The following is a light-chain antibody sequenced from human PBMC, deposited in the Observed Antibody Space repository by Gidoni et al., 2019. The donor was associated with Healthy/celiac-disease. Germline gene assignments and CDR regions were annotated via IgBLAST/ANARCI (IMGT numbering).Light chain of an antibody. CDR2: SNN. V-gene: IGLV1-44*01. CDR3: AAWDDSLNGPLNWV. CDR1: SSNIGSNT. Sequence: QSVLTQPPSASGTPGQRVTISCSGSSSNIGSNTVNWYQQLPGTAPKLLIYSNNQRPSGVPDRFSGSKSGTSASLAISGLQSEDEADYYCAAWDDSLNGPLNWVFGGGTKLTVL. J-gene: IGLJ3*02.